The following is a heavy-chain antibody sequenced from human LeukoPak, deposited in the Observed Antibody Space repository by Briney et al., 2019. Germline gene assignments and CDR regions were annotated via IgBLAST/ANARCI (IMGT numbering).Heavy chain of an antibody. CDR3: AREGGTRIFFGY. D-gene: IGHD2-15*01. Sequence: SETLSLTCAVYGGSFSGYYWSWIRQPPGKGLEWIGEINHSGSTNYNPSLKSRVTISVDTSKNQFSLKLSSVTAADTAVYYCAREGGTRIFFGYWGQGTLVTVSS. CDR2: INHSGST. CDR1: GGSFSGYY. J-gene: IGHJ4*02. V-gene: IGHV4-34*01.